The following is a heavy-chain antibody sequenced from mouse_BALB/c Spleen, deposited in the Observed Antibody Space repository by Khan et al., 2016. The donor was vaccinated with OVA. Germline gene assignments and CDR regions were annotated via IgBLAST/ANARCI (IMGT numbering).Heavy chain of an antibody. CDR1: GYSITSGYA. J-gene: IGHJ2*01. Sequence: EVKFEVSGPGLVKPSQSLSLTCTVTGYSITSGYAWNWIRQFPGNKMEWMGYISYSGVPSYTPYLKSRISITRDTSKNQSFLQLNSLTTEDTATYYCARWNYYGYYFDYWGQGTTLTVSS. CDR2: ISYSGVP. V-gene: IGHV3-2*02. CDR3: ARWNYYGYYFDY. D-gene: IGHD1-1*01.